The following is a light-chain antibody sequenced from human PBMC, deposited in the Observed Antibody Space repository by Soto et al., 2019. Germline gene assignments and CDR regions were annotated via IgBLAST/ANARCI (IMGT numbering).Light chain of an antibody. Sequence: QSALTQPASVSGSPGQSITISCAGTSSDVGGYNYVSWYQQHPGKVPRLIISDVNKRPSGVSDRFSGSKSDNTASLTISGLQAEDEAEYYCASFTRSVTVVFGGGTKLTVL. V-gene: IGLV2-14*03. CDR2: DVN. J-gene: IGLJ2*01. CDR3: ASFTRSVTVV. CDR1: SSDVGGYNY.